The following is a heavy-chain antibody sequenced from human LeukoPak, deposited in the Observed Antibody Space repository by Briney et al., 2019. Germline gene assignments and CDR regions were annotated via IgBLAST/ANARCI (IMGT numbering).Heavy chain of an antibody. J-gene: IGHJ6*02. CDR3: ARDWYQLLCDYYYYVMDV. CDR1: GYTFTRYG. CDR2: ISAYNGNT. D-gene: IGHD2-2*01. Sequence: ASVKVSCKASGYTFTRYGISWVRQAPGQRLEWMGWISAYNGNTIYAQKLQGRVTMTTDTSTSTAYMELRSLRADDTVVYYCARDWYQLLCDYYYYVMDVWRRGTTDSVCS. V-gene: IGHV1-18*01.